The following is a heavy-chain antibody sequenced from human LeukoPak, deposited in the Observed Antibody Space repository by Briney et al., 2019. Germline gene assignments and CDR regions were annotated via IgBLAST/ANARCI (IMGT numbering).Heavy chain of an antibody. CDR3: ARGGGIAGPNWFEP. Sequence: GASVKVSCKASGYTFTGYYMHWLRQAPGQGLEWMGWINPNSGGTNYAQKFQRRVTMTRDTSSSTAYMELSRLRSDDTAVYYCARGGGIAGPNWFEPWGQGTLVTVSS. J-gene: IGHJ5*02. CDR2: INPNSGGT. D-gene: IGHD6-13*01. CDR1: GYTFTGYY. V-gene: IGHV1-2*02.